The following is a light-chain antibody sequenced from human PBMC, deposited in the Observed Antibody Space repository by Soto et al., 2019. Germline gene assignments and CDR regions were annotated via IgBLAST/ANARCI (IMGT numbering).Light chain of an antibody. CDR3: GSYTSTDTPFV. CDR1: STDVGGYNY. J-gene: IGLJ1*01. Sequence: SVLAQPSSVSGSPGQSITISCTGTSTDVGGYNYVSWYQHHPGKGPKLIIYEVSNRPSGVSDRFSGSKSGNKASLIISNLEAEDESDYYCGSYTSTDTPFVFGNGTKVTVL. CDR2: EVS. V-gene: IGLV2-14*01.